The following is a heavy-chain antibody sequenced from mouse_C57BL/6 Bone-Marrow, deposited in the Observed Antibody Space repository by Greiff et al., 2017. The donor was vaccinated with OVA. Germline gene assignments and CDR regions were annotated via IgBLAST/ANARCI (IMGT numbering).Heavy chain of an antibody. J-gene: IGHJ2*01. CDR1: GYTFTSYW. CDR3: ARDGRGFDY. D-gene: IGHD1-1*02. CDR2: IDPSDSYT. Sequence: VQLQQPGAELVMPGASVKLSCKASGYTFTSYWMHWVKQRPGQGLEWIGEIDPSDSYTNYNQKFKGKSTLTVDKSSSTAYMQLSSLTSEDSAVYYCARDGRGFDYWGQGTTLTVSS. V-gene: IGHV1-69*01.